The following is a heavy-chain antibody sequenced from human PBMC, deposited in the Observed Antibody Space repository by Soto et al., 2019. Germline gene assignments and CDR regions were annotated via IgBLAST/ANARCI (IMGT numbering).Heavy chain of an antibody. CDR3: ARGSRNYYGSGSYYNNWFDP. V-gene: IGHV4-34*01. CDR1: GGSFSGYY. Sequence: SETLSLTCAVYGGSFSGYYWSWIRQPPGKGLEWIGEINHSGRTNYNPSLKRRVTISVDTSKNQFSMKLSSVTAADPAVYYCARGSRNYYGSGSYYNNWFDPWGQGTLVTVSS. CDR2: INHSGRT. J-gene: IGHJ5*02. D-gene: IGHD3-10*01.